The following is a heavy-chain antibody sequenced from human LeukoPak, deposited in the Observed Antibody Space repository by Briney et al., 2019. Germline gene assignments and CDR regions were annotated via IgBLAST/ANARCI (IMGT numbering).Heavy chain of an antibody. D-gene: IGHD6-19*01. CDR3: ARDHQQWLVFYYYYYMDV. J-gene: IGHJ6*03. CDR2: INSDGSST. Sequence: GGSLRLSCAASGFTFSSYWMHWVRQAPGKGLVWVSRINSDGSSTSYADSVKGRFTISRDNAKNTLYLQMNSLRAEDTAVYYCARDHQQWLVFYYYYYMDVWGKGTTVTISS. CDR1: GFTFSSYW. V-gene: IGHV3-74*01.